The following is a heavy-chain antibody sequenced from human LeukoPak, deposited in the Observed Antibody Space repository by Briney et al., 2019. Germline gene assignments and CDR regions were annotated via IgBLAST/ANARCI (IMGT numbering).Heavy chain of an antibody. CDR3: AREDLAVAGMGYYFDY. CDR1: GFTFSSYV. J-gene: IGHJ4*02. D-gene: IGHD6-19*01. Sequence: GGSLRLSCTASGFTFSSYVMSWVRQAPGKGLQWVAVIWYDGSNKYYTDSVKGRFTISRDNSKNTLYLQMNSLRAEDTAVYYCAREDLAVAGMGYYFDYWGQGSLVTVSS. V-gene: IGHV3-33*08. CDR2: IWYDGSNK.